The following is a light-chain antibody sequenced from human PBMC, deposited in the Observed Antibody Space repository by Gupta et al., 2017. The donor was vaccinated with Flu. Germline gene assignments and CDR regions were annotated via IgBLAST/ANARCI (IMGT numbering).Light chain of an antibody. CDR1: QSVSNK. J-gene: IGKJ4*01. CDR3: QQYNNWPLT. V-gene: IGKV3D-15*01. CDR2: DAS. Sequence: PATLSVSPGERATLSCRASQSVSNKLAWYQQKPGQAPRLLIYDASNRACGIPARFSGSGSGTDFTLTISSLQSEDFALYYCQQYNNWPLTFGGGTKVEIK.